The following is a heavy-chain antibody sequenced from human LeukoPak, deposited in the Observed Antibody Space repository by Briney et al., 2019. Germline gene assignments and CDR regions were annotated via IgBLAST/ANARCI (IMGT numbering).Heavy chain of an antibody. CDR1: GFTFSYYS. CDR2: IWYDGNNK. CDR3: ARVHYSGSGSYYSYYHYGMDV. Sequence: GGSLRLSCAASGFTFSYYSMNWVRQAPGKGLEWVAVIWYDGNNKYYADSVKGRLTISRDNSKNTLYLQMDSLRAEDTAVYYCARVHYSGSGSYYSYYHYGMDVWGQGTTVTVSS. J-gene: IGHJ6*02. D-gene: IGHD3-10*01. V-gene: IGHV3-33*08.